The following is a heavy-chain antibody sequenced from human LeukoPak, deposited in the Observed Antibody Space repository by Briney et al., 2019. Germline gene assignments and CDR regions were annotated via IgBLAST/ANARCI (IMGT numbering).Heavy chain of an antibody. J-gene: IGHJ4*02. CDR2: ISYDGSVK. CDR1: GFSFSSYG. V-gene: IGHV3-30*18. D-gene: IGHD5-18*01. Sequence: GGSLRLSCAVSGFSFSSYGMHWVRQAPGKGLEWVAVISYDGSVKYYADSVKGRFTISRDNPKNTLYLQMNSLGAEDTAVYYCAKGRGGDYSYGSYYFDQWGQGTLVTVSS. CDR3: AKGRGGDYSYGSYYFDQ.